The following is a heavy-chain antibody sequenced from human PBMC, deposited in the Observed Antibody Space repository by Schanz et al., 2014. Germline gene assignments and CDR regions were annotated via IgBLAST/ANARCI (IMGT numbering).Heavy chain of an antibody. Sequence: DVHLLESGGGLVQPGGSLRLSCAASEFTFSTDAMSWVRQAPGKGLEWVANIKEDGSVKDYVDSVKGRFTISRDNAKNTLYLQMNSLRAEDTAVYFCAKIERNEDWGQGTLVTVSS. V-gene: IGHV3-7*03. CDR1: EFTFSTDA. CDR2: IKEDGSVK. CDR3: AKIERNED. D-gene: IGHD1-1*01. J-gene: IGHJ4*02.